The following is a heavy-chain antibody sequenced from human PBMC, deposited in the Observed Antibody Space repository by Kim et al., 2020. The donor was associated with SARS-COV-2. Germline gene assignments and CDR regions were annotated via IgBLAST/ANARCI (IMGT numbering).Heavy chain of an antibody. V-gene: IGHV3-23*03. CDR2: IYSGGSST. CDR3: ATAPYSSGWYGGDY. D-gene: IGHD6-19*01. J-gene: IGHJ4*02. Sequence: GGSLRLSCAASGFTFSSYAMSWVRQAPGKGLEWVSVIYSGGSSTYYADSVKGRFTISRDNSKNTLYLQMNSLRAEDTAVYYCATAPYSSGWYGGDYWGQGTLVTVSS. CDR1: GFTFSSYA.